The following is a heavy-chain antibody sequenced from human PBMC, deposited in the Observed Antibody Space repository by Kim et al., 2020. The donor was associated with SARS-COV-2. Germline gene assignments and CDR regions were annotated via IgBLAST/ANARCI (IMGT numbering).Heavy chain of an antibody. CDR3: ARERSPSGIKDFDY. J-gene: IGHJ4*02. V-gene: IGHV1-2*02. CDR1: GFTFSAYH. CDR2: INADTGGT. Sequence: ASVKVSCKTSGFTFSAYHFHWVRQAPGQGLEWMGLINADTGGTTSAPSFQGRVTVTRDKSTRTVYMDLTRVTSDDTAVYYCARERSPSGIKDFDYWGQGTVVTVSS. D-gene: IGHD1-1*01.